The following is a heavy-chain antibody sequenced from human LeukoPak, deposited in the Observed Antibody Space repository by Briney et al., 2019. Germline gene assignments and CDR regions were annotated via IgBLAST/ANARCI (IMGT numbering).Heavy chain of an antibody. CDR3: ARVVYSGYDFRGAMDV. V-gene: IGHV4-59*13. CDR1: GYSISSNYY. D-gene: IGHD5-12*01. CDR2: IYYTGST. J-gene: IGHJ6*03. Sequence: ASETLSLTCTVSGYSISSNYYWGWIRQPPGKGLEWIGYIYYTGSTNHNPSLKSRVTMSVDASKNQFSLKLSSVTAADTAVYYCARVVYSGYDFRGAMDVWGKGTTVTVSS.